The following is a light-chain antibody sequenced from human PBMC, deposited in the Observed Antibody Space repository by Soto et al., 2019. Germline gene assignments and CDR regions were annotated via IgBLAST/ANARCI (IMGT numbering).Light chain of an antibody. CDR2: EES. Sequence: DIHLTHSPSSLSASVGDRVTITCRASQAITNNLAWYQQKPGNPPRLLIYEESSLQSGVPSRFSGSGSGTDFTLTISSLQPEDFATYYCQQANSFPITFGQGTRLEI. V-gene: IGKV1-12*01. CDR3: QQANSFPIT. CDR1: QAITNN. J-gene: IGKJ5*01.